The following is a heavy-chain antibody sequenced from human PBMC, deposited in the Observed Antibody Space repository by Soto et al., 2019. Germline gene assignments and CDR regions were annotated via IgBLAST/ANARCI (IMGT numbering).Heavy chain of an antibody. V-gene: IGHV3-66*01. CDR2: IYSGGST. CDR3: VRESSSLNRSLDY. CDR1: GFTVSSNY. D-gene: IGHD3-10*01. J-gene: IGHJ4*02. Sequence: GGSLRLSCAASGFTVSSNYMSWVRQAPGKGLEWVSVIYSGGSTYYADSVKGRFTISRDNSENTLYLEMSSLRAEDTSKYYCVRESSSLNRSLDYWGQGALVTVSS.